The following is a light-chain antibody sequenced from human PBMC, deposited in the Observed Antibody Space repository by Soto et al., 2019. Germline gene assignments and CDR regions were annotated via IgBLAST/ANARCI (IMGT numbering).Light chain of an antibody. CDR1: QSVSTY. CDR2: DAS. CDR3: QQRSNWPLT. J-gene: IGKJ4*01. V-gene: IGKV3-11*01. Sequence: EIVLTQSPATLSLSPGERGTLSCRASQSVSTYLAWYQQKPGQAPRLLVYDASNRATGIPARFSGSGSGTDFTLTISSLETEDLAVYYCQQRSNWPLTFGGGTKVEIK.